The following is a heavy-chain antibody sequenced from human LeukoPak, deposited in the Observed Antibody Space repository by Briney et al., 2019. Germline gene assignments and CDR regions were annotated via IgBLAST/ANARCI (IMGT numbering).Heavy chain of an antibody. V-gene: IGHV3-21*01. CDR2: ISSSSSYI. J-gene: IGHJ3*02. CDR3: ARGPLRYYGDDAFDI. CDR1: GFTFSSYS. D-gene: IGHD1-26*01. Sequence: PGGSLRLSCAASGFTFSSYSMNWVRQAPGKGLEWVSSISSSSSYIYYADSVKGRFTISRDNSKNTLYLQMNSLRAEDTAVYYCARGPLRYYGDDAFDIWGQGTMVTVSS.